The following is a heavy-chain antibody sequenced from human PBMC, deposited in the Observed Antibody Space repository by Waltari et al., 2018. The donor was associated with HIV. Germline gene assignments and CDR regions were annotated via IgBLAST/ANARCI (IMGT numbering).Heavy chain of an antibody. V-gene: IGHV3-21*02. CDR2: ISSSGNFK. J-gene: IGHJ5*02. Sequence: EVQLVESGGGPVKPGESLRLSCVTSGIIFNSSSMNWVRQAPGKGPEWVSSISSSGNFKHYADSVKGRFTISRDNAENSLYLQMNGLRAEDTAIYYCARDSRGSTWSLNWFDPWGQGTLVTVSS. CDR3: ARDSRGSTWSLNWFDP. CDR1: GIIFNSSS. D-gene: IGHD6-6*01.